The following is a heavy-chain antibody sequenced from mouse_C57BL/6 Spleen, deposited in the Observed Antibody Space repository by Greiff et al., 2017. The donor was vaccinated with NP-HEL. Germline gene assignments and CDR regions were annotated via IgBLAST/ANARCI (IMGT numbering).Heavy chain of an antibody. J-gene: IGHJ2*01. CDR3: TTWGVVGDY. CDR2: IDPENGDT. D-gene: IGHD1-1*01. V-gene: IGHV14-4*01. Sequence: EVQLQQSGAELVRPGASVKLSCTASGFNIKDDYMHWVKQRPEQGLEWIGWIDPENGDTEYASKFQGKATITADTSSHTAYLQLSSLTSEDTAVYYCTTWGVVGDYWGQGTTLTVSS. CDR1: GFNIKDDY.